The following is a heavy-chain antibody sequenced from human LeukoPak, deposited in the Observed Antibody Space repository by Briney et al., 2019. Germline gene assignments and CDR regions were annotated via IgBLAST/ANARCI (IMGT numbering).Heavy chain of an antibody. D-gene: IGHD3-10*01. CDR1: GYTFTSYD. Sequence: ASVTVSCKASGYTFTSYDINWLRQAPGQGLEWMGYMNPISGYKGYSRKFQGRVTMTRDTSKTTAYMELSSLRSEDTAVYYCARDYNFGSGTYALDVWGLGTLVTVSS. V-gene: IGHV1-8*01. CDR3: ARDYNFGSGTYALDV. J-gene: IGHJ3*01. CDR2: MNPISGYK.